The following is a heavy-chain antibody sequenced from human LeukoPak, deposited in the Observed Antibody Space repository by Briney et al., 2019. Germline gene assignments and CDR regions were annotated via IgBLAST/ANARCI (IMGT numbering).Heavy chain of an antibody. V-gene: IGHV3-33*03. J-gene: IGHJ4*02. CDR3: AKEIAYYYDSSGREDY. D-gene: IGHD3-22*01. CDR1: GFTFSSYG. Sequence: GGSLRLSCAASGFTFSSYGMHWVRQAPGKGLEWVAFISYDGSNKYYADSVKGRFTISRDNAKNSMYLQMNSLRAEDTAMYYCAKEIAYYYDSSGREDYWGQGTLVTVSS. CDR2: ISYDGSNK.